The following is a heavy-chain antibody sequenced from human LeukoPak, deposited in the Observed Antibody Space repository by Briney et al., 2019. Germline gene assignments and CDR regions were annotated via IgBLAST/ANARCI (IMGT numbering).Heavy chain of an antibody. CDR2: ISGSGSST. Sequence: GGSLRLSCAASGFTFNSYAMSWVRQAPGRGLEWVSAISGSGSSTYYADSVKGRFTISRDNSRNTLSLQMNSLRAEDTAVYYCAKRAGYNSNYFDYWGQGTLVTVSS. CDR1: GFTFNSYA. D-gene: IGHD5-24*01. CDR3: AKRAGYNSNYFDY. J-gene: IGHJ4*02. V-gene: IGHV3-23*01.